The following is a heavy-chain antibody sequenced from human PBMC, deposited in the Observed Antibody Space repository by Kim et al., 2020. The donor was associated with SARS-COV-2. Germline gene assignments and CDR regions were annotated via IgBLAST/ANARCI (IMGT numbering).Heavy chain of an antibody. V-gene: IGHV1-69*02. J-gene: IGHJ4*02. CDR1: GGTFSSYT. CDR3: ARVLTGRYVDY. CDR2: IIPILGIA. D-gene: IGHD3-10*01. Sequence: SVKVSCKASGGTFSSYTISWVRQAPGQGLEWMGRIIPILGIANYAQKFQGRVTITADKSTSTAYMELSSLRSEDTAVYYCARVLTGRYVDYWGQGTLVTVSS.